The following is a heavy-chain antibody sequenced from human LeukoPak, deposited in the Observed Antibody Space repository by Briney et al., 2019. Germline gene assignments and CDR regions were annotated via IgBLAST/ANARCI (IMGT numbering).Heavy chain of an antibody. V-gene: IGHV3-30*04. D-gene: IGHD6-6*01. CDR1: GFTFSSYA. CDR3: ARDWAAARLGNWFDP. Sequence: GGSLRLSCAASGFTFSSYAVHWVRQAPGKGLEWVAVISYDGSNKYYADSVKGRFTISRDNSKNTLYLQMNSLRAEDTAVYYCARDWAAARLGNWFDPWGQGTLVTVSS. CDR2: ISYDGSNK. J-gene: IGHJ5*02.